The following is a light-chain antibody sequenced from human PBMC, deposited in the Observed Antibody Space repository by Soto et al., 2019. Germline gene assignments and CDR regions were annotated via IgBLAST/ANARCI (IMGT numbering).Light chain of an antibody. V-gene: IGLV2-11*01. J-gene: IGLJ1*01. CDR1: SSDVGGYNY. CDR2: DVT. CDR3: AAWDNSLNGFYV. Sequence: QSALTQPRSVSGSPGQSVTISCAGTSSDVGGYNYVSWYQQHPGKAPKLMIYDVTKRPSGVPNRFSGSKSGNRASLTISGLQAEDEADYYCAAWDNSLNGFYVFGTGTKVTVL.